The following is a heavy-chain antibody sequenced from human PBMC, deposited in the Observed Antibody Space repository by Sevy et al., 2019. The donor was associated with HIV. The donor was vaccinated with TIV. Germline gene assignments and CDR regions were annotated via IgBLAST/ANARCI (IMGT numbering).Heavy chain of an antibody. V-gene: IGHV3-23*01. Sequence: GWSLRLSCAVSGFSFDSYGMTWVRQAPGKGLEWVSGISGSGTRTYYADSVKGRFSISRDNSKNRLYLQMNSLRSEDRVLYECGKGGGGHYDPDEIGYYFYYYNMDVWGKGTTVTVSS. CDR1: GFSFDSYG. D-gene: IGHD3-22*01. CDR2: ISGSGTRT. CDR3: GKGGGGHYDPDEIGYYFYYYNMDV. J-gene: IGHJ6*03.